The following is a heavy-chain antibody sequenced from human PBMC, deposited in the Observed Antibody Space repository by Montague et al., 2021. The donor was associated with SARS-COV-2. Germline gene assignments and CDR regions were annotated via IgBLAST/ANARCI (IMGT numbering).Heavy chain of an antibody. CDR3: ARVGRGSSWYEVAFDI. D-gene: IGHD6-13*01. CDR1: GGSISRYS. V-gene: IGHV4-59*01. Sequence: SETLSLTCTVSGGSISRYSWTWIRQPPGKGLEWIGYIYSSGSTNYNPSLTSRVTISVDTSKNQFSLKLSSVAAADTAVYYCARVGRGSSWYEVAFDIWGQGTMVTVSP. CDR2: IYSSGST. J-gene: IGHJ3*02.